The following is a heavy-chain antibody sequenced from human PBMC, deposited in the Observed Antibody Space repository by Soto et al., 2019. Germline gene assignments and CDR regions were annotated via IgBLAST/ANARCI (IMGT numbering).Heavy chain of an antibody. D-gene: IGHD3-3*01. V-gene: IGHV3-7*03. CDR2: LKQDGSEK. J-gene: IGHJ4*02. CDR3: ARFLPSYDFWSDYFGYFDY. Sequence: EVQLVESGGGLVQPGGSLRLSCAASGFTFSSFWMSWVRQAPGKGLEWVANLKQDGSEKYYVDSVKGRFTISRDNAKSSVYLQMNSLRPEDTAVYYCARFLPSYDFWSDYFGYFDYWGPGTLLTVSS. CDR1: GFTFSSFW.